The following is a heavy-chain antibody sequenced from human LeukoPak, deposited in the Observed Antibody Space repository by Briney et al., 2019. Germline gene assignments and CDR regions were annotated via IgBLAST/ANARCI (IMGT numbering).Heavy chain of an antibody. CDR3: ARDSGSGYGFDY. CDR2: IYYSGST. Sequence: SETLSLTCTVSGGSISSGGYYWSWIRQHPGKGLEWIGCIYYSGSTYYNPSLKSRVTISVDTSKNQFSLKLSSVTAADTAVYYCARDSGSGYGFDYWGQGTLVTVSS. D-gene: IGHD5-12*01. J-gene: IGHJ4*02. CDR1: GGSISSGGYY. V-gene: IGHV4-31*03.